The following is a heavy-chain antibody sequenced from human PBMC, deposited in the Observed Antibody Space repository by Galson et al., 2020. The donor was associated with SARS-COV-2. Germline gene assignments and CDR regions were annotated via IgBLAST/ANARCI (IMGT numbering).Heavy chain of an antibody. CDR2: IYNSGST. CDR3: ARDQGYDYDLWSGYAGGLTGTSYYYYYGMDV. Sequence: ETSETLSLTCTVSGGSISSYYWSWIRQPAGKGLEWIGRIYNSGSTNYNPSLKSRVTMSVDTSKNQFSLKLSSVTAADTAEYYCARDQGYDYDLWSGYAGGLTGTSYYYYYGMDVWGQGTTVTVSS. D-gene: IGHD3-3*01. V-gene: IGHV4-4*07. CDR1: GGSISSYY. J-gene: IGHJ6*02.